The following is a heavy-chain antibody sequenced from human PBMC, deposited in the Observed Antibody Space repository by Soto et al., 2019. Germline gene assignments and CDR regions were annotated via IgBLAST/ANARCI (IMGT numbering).Heavy chain of an antibody. CDR3: ARAPRIAAAGARGFQH. D-gene: IGHD6-13*01. J-gene: IGHJ1*01. V-gene: IGHV4-34*01. Sequence: SETLSLTCALYGGALSGYYWRWNRPPPGKGLEWIGEINHRGSTNYDPPLKIRVNRAVDPSKDQFFLKLSSVTAADTAVYYCARAPRIAAAGARGFQHWGQGTLVTVSS. CDR2: INHRGST. CDR1: GGALSGYY.